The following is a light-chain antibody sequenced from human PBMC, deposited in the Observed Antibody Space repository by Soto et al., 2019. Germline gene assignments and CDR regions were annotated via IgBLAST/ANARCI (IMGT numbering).Light chain of an antibody. Sequence: IVLTQSPGILSLSPGERATLSCRASQSVSSSYLARYQQKPGQAPRLLIYGASSRATGIPDRFSGSGSGTDFTLTISRLEPKDFAVYYCQQYGSSITFGQGTRLEIK. CDR3: QQYGSSIT. V-gene: IGKV3-20*01. J-gene: IGKJ5*01. CDR2: GAS. CDR1: QSVSSSY.